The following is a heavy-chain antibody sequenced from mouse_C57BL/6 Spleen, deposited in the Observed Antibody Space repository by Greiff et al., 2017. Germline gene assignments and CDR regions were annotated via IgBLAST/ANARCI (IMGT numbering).Heavy chain of an antibody. J-gene: IGHJ4*01. CDR1: GFTFSSYG. CDR2: ISSGGSYT. V-gene: IGHV5-6*01. D-gene: IGHD6-1*01. Sequence: EVKVVESGGDLVKPGGSLKLSCAASGFTFSSYGMSWVRQTPDKRLEWVATISSGGSYTKYPDNVKGPFTISRNNAKNTLYLQMSSLKSEDTAMYYCARLCIDYAMDDWGKGTSVTVSS. CDR3: ARLCIDYAMDD.